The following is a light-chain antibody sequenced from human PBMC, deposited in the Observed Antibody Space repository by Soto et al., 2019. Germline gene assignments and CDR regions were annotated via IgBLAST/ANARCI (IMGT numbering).Light chain of an antibody. CDR3: QLRSNWPPYT. Sequence: EIVLTQSPATLSLSPGERATLSCRASQSVSSYLAWYQQKPGQAPRLLIYDASNRATGIPARFSGSGSGTDFTLTINSLEPEDFAVYYCQLRSNWPPYTFGQGTKLEIK. J-gene: IGKJ2*01. CDR1: QSVSSY. V-gene: IGKV3-11*01. CDR2: DAS.